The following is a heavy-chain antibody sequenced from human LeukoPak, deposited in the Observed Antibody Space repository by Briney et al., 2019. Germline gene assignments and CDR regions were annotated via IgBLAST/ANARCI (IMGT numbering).Heavy chain of an antibody. D-gene: IGHD6-13*01. CDR3: ARDLVIAAADTKYFDY. J-gene: IGHJ4*02. Sequence: GGSLRLSCAASGFTFSSYAMHWVRQAPGKGLEWVAVISYDGSNKYYADSVKGRFTISRDNSKNTLYLQMNSLRAEDTAVYYCARDLVIAAADTKYFDYWGQGTLVTVSS. CDR1: GFTFSSYA. V-gene: IGHV3-30*01. CDR2: ISYDGSNK.